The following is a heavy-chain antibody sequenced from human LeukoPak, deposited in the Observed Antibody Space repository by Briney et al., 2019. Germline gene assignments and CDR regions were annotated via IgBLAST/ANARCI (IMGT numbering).Heavy chain of an antibody. CDR1: GFTFSSYA. CDR2: ISYDGSNK. CDR3: ARGPYYYDSSGLTTTDY. D-gene: IGHD3-22*01. J-gene: IGHJ4*02. Sequence: PGGSLRLSCAASGFTFSSYAMHWVRQAPGKGLEWVAVISYDGSNKYYAGSVKGRFTISRDNSKNTLYLQMNSLRAEDTAVYYCARGPYYYDSSGLTTTDYWGQGTLVTVSS. V-gene: IGHV3-30-3*01.